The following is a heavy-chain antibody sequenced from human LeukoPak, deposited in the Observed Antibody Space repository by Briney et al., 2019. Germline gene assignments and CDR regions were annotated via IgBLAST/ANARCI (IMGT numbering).Heavy chain of an antibody. CDR3: ARLADYGGNSYYYYYGMDV. CDR1: GGSISSYY. CDR2: IYYSGST. V-gene: IGHV4-59*08. Sequence: KPSETLSLTCTVSGGSISSYYWSWIRQPPGKGLEWIGYIYYSGSTNYNPSLKSRVTISADTSKNQFSLKLSSVTAADTAVYYCARLADYGGNSYYYYYGMDVWGQGATVTASS. D-gene: IGHD4-23*01. J-gene: IGHJ6*02.